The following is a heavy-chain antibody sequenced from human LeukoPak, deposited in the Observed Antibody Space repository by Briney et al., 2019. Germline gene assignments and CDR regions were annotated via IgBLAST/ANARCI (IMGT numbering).Heavy chain of an antibody. D-gene: IGHD3-22*01. V-gene: IGHV3-23*01. J-gene: IGHJ4*02. CDR3: AKRGVVIRVILVGFHKEAYYFDS. CDR2: ISDSGGRT. CDR1: GFSFSNHY. Sequence: PGGSLRLSWTASGFSFSNHYMRWIRQAPGKGLEWVAGISDSGGRTNYADSVKGRFTISRDNPKNTLYLQMNSLRAEDTAVYFCAKRGVVIRVILVGFHKEAYYFDSWGQGALVTVSS.